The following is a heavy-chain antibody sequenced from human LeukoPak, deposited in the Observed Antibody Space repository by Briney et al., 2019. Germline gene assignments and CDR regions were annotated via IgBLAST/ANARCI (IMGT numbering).Heavy chain of an antibody. V-gene: IGHV3-7*03. D-gene: IGHD4-11*01. CDR3: ARDLHDYGTTVYYYGMDV. CDR1: GFTFSSYW. CDR2: IKRDGSEK. J-gene: IGHJ6*02. Sequence: GGSLRLSCAASGFTFSSYWMSWVRQAPGKGLEWVANIKRDGSEKYYVDSVKGRFTISRDNAKSSLYLQMNSLRAEDTAVYYCARDLHDYGTTVYYYGMDVWGQGTTVTVSS.